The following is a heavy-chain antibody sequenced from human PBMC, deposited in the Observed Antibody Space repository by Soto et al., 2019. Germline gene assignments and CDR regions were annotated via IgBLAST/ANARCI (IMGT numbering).Heavy chain of an antibody. CDR3: ASQYYDFWSGYFDY. CDR1: GGSISSSSYY. D-gene: IGHD3-3*01. Sequence: QLQLQESGPGLVKPSETLSLTCTVSGGSISSSSYYWGWIRQPPGKGLEWIGSIYYSGSTYYNPSLKSRVTISVDTSKNQFSLKLSSVTAADTAVYYCASQYYDFWSGYFDYWGQGTLVTVSS. CDR2: IYYSGST. J-gene: IGHJ4*02. V-gene: IGHV4-39*01.